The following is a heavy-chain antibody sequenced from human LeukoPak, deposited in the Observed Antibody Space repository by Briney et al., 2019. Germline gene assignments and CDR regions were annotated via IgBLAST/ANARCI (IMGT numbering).Heavy chain of an antibody. CDR2: MNPNSGNT. Sequence: ASVKVSCKASGYTFTSYDINWVRQATGQGLEWMGWMNPNSGNTGYAQKFQGRVTITRNTSISTAYMELSSLRSEDTAVYYCAREPSWERVAGDRNDAFDIWGQGTMVTVSS. V-gene: IGHV1-8*03. J-gene: IGHJ3*02. CDR3: AREPSWERVAGDRNDAFDI. D-gene: IGHD6-19*01. CDR1: GYTFTSYD.